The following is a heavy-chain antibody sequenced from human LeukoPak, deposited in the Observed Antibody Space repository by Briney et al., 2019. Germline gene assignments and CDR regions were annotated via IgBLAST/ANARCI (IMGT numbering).Heavy chain of an antibody. CDR1: GGSFSGYC. D-gene: IGHD3-22*01. J-gene: IGHJ5*02. CDR2: INHSGST. CDR3: ARREVPSSASWFDP. Sequence: PSETLSLTCAVYGGSFSGYCWSWIRQPPGKGLEWIGEINHSGSTNYNPSLKSRVTISVDTSKNQFSLKLSSVTAADTAVCYCARREVPSSASWFDPWGQGTLVTVSS. V-gene: IGHV4-34*01.